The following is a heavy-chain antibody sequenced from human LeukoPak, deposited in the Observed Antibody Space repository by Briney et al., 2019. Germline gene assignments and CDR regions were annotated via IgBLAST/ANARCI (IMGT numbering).Heavy chain of an antibody. Sequence: GSLRLSCAASGFTFADYAMNWFRQAPGKGLEWVSAIRARAGSTYYGDSVKGRFAVSRDNSKNTLYPQMNSLRAEDTAVYYCAKDPHSFLSPVVVDFDQWGQGTLVIVSS. CDR2: IRARAGST. D-gene: IGHD2-15*01. CDR3: AKDPHSFLSPVVVDFDQ. CDR1: GFTFADYA. V-gene: IGHV3-23*01. J-gene: IGHJ4*02.